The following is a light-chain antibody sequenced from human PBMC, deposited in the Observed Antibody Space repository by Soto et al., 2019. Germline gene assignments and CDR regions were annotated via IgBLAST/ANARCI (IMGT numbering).Light chain of an antibody. CDR2: CTS. V-gene: IGKV3-15*01. J-gene: IGKJ5*01. Sequence: EIVITQSTASLSVSPGESVTLPCGASQSGASNLAWYQQKPGKAPRLLIYCTSTRATCGPDRFSGSGAVTDFTLTSSSLHAADFAVYQCPHYTNWTSTFGQGTRLEIK. CDR3: PHYTNWTST. CDR1: QSGASN.